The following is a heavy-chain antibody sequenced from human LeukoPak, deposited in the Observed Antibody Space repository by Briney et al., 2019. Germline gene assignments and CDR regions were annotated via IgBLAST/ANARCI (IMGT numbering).Heavy chain of an antibody. CDR3: VRGEYSYGPLDYYYYMDV. J-gene: IGHJ6*03. Sequence: GGSLRLSCAASGFTFSDYTTNWVRQAPGKGLEWVSSISSSSSYIYYADSVKGRFTISRDNAKNSLSLHMKSLRAEDTAVYYCVRGEYSYGPLDYYYYMDVWGKGTTVTVSS. V-gene: IGHV3-21*01. CDR1: GFTFSDYT. D-gene: IGHD5-18*01. CDR2: ISSSSSYI.